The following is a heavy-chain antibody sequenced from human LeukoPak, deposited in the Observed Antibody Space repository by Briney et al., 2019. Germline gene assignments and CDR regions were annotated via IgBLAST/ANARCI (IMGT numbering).Heavy chain of an antibody. CDR1: GSTFSNYA. CDR2: VSGSGGSI. Sequence: PGGSLRLSCAASGSTFSNYAMNWVRQAPGKGLEWVSAVSGSGGSIYYADSVKGRFTISRDNAKNSLYLQMNSLRAEDTAVYYCARDFPWELALDYYYGMDVWGQGTTVTVSS. D-gene: IGHD1-26*01. CDR3: ARDFPWELALDYYYGMDV. J-gene: IGHJ6*02. V-gene: IGHV3-23*01.